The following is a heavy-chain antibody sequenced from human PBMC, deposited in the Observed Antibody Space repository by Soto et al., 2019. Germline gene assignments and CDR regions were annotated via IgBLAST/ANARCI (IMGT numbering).Heavy chain of an antibody. Sequence: SETLSLTCSVSGGSLSSAGYRWSWIRQHPEEGLEWIGFMYNSGSTSYNPSLKSRVSISVDMSTNQFSLELRSVTAADTAVYYCAGGGDTTKVDFWGQGTLVTVSS. CDR1: GGSLSSAGYR. D-gene: IGHD3-16*01. CDR2: MYNSGST. CDR3: AGGGDTTKVDF. V-gene: IGHV4-31*03. J-gene: IGHJ4*02.